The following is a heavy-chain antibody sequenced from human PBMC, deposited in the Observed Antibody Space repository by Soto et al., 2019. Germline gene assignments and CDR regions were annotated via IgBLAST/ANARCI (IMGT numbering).Heavy chain of an antibody. CDR2: ISYDGSNK. CDR1: GFTFSSYT. D-gene: IGHD3-3*01. CDR3: ARGPSDFCSRYIADPFDV. V-gene: IGHV3-30-3*01. J-gene: IGHJ3*01. Sequence: QVQLVESGGSVVQPGRSLRLSCAASGFTFSSYTLHWVRQAPGKGLEWVALISYDGSNKYYADSVKGRFTISRDNSKNTLYLKMNSMRPEDTALFYGARGPSDFCSRYIADPFDVWGQGTMVTVSS.